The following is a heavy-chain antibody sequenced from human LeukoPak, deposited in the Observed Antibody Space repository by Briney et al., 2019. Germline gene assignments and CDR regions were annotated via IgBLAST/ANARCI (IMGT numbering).Heavy chain of an antibody. V-gene: IGHV3-30*04. CDR2: ISYDGSNN. CDR3: ARADRPDGYGMDV. D-gene: IGHD5-24*01. J-gene: IGHJ6*02. Sequence: PGRSLRLSCAASGFTFSSYAMHWVRQAPGKGLERVAVISYDGSNNYYADSVKGRFTISRDNSKNTLYLQMNSLRAEDTAVYYCARADRPDGYGMDVWGQGTTVTVSS. CDR1: GFTFSSYA.